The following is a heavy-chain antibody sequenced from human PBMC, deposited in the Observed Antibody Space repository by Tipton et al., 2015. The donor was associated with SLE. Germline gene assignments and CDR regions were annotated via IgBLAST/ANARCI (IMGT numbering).Heavy chain of an antibody. CDR2: INHSGST. V-gene: IGHV4-34*01. J-gene: IGHJ4*02. CDR3: ARDDDYGGNSGFDY. D-gene: IGHD4-23*01. CDR1: GGSFNGYS. Sequence: TLSLTCAVYGGSFNGYSWSWIRQPPGKGLEWIGEINHSGSTNYNPSLKSRVTISVDTSENQFSLKLSSVTAADTAVYYCARDDDYGGNSGFDYWGQGTLVTVSS.